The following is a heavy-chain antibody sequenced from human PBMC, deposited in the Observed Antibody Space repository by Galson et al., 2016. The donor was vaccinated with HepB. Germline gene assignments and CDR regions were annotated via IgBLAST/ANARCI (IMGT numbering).Heavy chain of an antibody. J-gene: IGHJ4*02. CDR1: GFTFSSYS. CDR2: ISSSSSYI. V-gene: IGHV3-21*01. Sequence: SLRLSCAASGFTFSSYSMNWVRQAPGKGREWVSSISSSSSYIYYADSVKGRFTISRDNAKNSLYLQMNSLRAEDTAVYYCARGGSLVLRYFDWLLTFPDWGQGTLVTVSS. CDR3: ARGGSLVLRYFDWLLTFPD. D-gene: IGHD3-9*01.